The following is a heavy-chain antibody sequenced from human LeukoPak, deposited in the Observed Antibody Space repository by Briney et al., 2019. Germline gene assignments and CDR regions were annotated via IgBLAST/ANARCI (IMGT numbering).Heavy chain of an antibody. CDR3: AGGSSGYDP. Sequence: SDPVSLTCTVCGGSLSHYYWIWLRQPAGKGVEWIGHICSSGTTIYNPSLKSRVTISVDTSKNQLFLKLSCVSAADTAVYFCAGGSSGYDPWGQGTLVTVSS. CDR1: GGSLSHYY. CDR2: ICSSGTT. D-gene: IGHD5-12*01. J-gene: IGHJ5*02. V-gene: IGHV4-4*07.